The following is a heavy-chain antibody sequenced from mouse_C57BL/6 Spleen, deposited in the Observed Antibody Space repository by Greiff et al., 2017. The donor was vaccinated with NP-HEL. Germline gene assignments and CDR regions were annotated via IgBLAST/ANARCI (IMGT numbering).Heavy chain of an antibody. CDR2: IHPNSGST. Sequence: VQLQQPGAELVKPGASVKLSCKASGYTFTSYWMHWVKQRPGQGLEWIGMIHPNSGSTNYNEKFKSKATLTVDKSSSTAYMQLSSLTSEDSAVYYCARPNYYGSSSYYFDYWGQGTTLTVSS. D-gene: IGHD1-1*01. V-gene: IGHV1-64*01. J-gene: IGHJ2*01. CDR1: GYTFTSYW. CDR3: ARPNYYGSSSYYFDY.